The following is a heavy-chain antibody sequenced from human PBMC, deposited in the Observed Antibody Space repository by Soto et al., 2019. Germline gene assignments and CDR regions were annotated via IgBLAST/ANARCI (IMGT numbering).Heavy chain of an antibody. J-gene: IGHJ4*02. V-gene: IGHV3-23*01. CDR2: ISGSVDNT. D-gene: IGHD5-12*01. Sequence: PXAFLSLSFAASGFIFDDYAMTWVRQAAGKGLEWVSAISGSVDNTYYADSVKGRFTISRDNSKNTLYLQLNSLRAEDTAVYYCAKGYYSGYDLAYFDYWGQGTLVTVSS. CDR3: AKGYYSGYDLAYFDY. CDR1: GFIFDDYA.